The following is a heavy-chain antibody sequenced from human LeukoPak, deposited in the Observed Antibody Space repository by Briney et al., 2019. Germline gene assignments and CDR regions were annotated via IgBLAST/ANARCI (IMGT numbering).Heavy chain of an antibody. CDR1: GYTFTSYG. Sequence: ASVKVSCKASGYTFTSYGISWVRQAPGQGLEWMGWISAYNGNTNYAQKLQGRVTMTTDTSTSTAYMELRSLRSDDTAVYYCARERRIAAYYYYMDVWGKGTTVTISS. D-gene: IGHD6-13*01. V-gene: IGHV1-18*01. J-gene: IGHJ6*03. CDR3: ARERRIAAYYYYMDV. CDR2: ISAYNGNT.